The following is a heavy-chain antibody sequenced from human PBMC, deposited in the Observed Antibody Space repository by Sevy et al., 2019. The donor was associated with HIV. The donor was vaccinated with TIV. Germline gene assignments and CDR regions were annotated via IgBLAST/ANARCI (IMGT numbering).Heavy chain of an antibody. CDR2: VRSKGDGGTE. CDR1: GFIFSDAW. Sequence: GGSLRLSCAASGFIFSDAWLCWVRQGPGKGLEWVGRVRSKGDGGTEEYATPVKGRFIIARDDSKNMLYLQMNNLKIDYTGVYYCTTEGADWGQGTRVTVSS. J-gene: IGHJ4*02. CDR3: TTEGAD. V-gene: IGHV3-15*01.